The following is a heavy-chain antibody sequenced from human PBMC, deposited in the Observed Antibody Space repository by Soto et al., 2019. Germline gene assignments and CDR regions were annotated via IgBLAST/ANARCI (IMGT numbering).Heavy chain of an antibody. D-gene: IGHD6-19*01. CDR2: IYTSASI. J-gene: IGHJ6*02. V-gene: IGHV4-4*07. CDR1: GADINTYS. CDR3: ARDREAGYNFYYGMDV. Sequence: SETLSLTCIVSGADINTYSWSWIRQPAGKGLEWIGRIYTSASINYNPSLKGRVTLSVDTSTNQVSLRLASVTAADTAIYYCARDREAGYNFYYGMDVWGQGTTVTVSS.